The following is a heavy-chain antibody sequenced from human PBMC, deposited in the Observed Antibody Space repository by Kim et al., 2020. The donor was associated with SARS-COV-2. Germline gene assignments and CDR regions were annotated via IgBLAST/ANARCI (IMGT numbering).Heavy chain of an antibody. J-gene: IGHJ4*02. CDR1: GFTFSGSA. Sequence: GGSLRLSCAASGFTFSGSAMHWVRQASGKGLEWVGRIRSKANSYATAYAASVKGRFTISRDDSKNTAYLQMNSLKTEDTAVYYCTRCWYSSSWHRGCDYWGQGTLVTVSS. CDR2: IRSKANSYAT. D-gene: IGHD6-13*01. CDR3: TRCWYSSSWHRGCDY. V-gene: IGHV3-73*01.